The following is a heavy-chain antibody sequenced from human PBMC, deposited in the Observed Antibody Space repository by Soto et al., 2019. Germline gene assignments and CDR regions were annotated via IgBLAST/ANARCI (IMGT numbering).Heavy chain of an antibody. Sequence: QHPGKGLEWIGEINHSGSTNYNPSLKSRVTISVDTSKNQFSLKLSSVTAADTAVYYCARIQYRYGYGFDYWGQGTPVTVSS. V-gene: IGHV4-34*01. D-gene: IGHD5-18*01. CDR2: INHSGST. J-gene: IGHJ4*02. CDR3: ARIQYRYGYGFDY.